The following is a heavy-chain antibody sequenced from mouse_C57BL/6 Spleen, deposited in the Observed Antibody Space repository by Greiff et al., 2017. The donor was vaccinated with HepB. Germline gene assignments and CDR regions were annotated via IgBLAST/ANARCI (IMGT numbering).Heavy chain of an antibody. CDR3: ARKMYYAIDY. CDR1: GFSLTSYG. J-gene: IGHJ4*01. CDR2: IWSGGST. Sequence: VKLQESGPGLVQPSQSLSITCTVSGFSLTSYGVHWVRQSPGKGLEWLGVIWSGGSTAYNAAFISRLSISKYNTKSQMFFKMNSLQAEDTAIYDCARKMYYAIDYWGQGTSVTVSS. V-gene: IGHV2-2*01.